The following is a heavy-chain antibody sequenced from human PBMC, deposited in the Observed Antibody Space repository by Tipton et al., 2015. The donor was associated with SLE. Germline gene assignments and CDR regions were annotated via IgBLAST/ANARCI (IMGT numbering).Heavy chain of an antibody. CDR3: ARGEYSSSSGWYLDL. Sequence: TLSLTCGVSGTSFSGFFWSWIRQPPGRGLEWIGYVSYSGSTNYNPSLQSRVTISVDTSKNQFSLKLRSVTAADTAVYYCARGEYSSSSGWYLDLWGRGTLATVSS. J-gene: IGHJ2*01. D-gene: IGHD6-6*01. CDR2: VSYSGST. CDR1: GTSFSGFF. V-gene: IGHV4-59*12.